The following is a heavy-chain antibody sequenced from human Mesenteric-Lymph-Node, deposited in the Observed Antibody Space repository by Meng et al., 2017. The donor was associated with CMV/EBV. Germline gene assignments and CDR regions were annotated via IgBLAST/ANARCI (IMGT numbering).Heavy chain of an antibody. Sequence: DSYRSAPNYWGWVRQPPGKGLEWIGSINDSGRTYQNPSLKSRLDMSVDTSKNQFSLKLSSVTAADTAVYYCARHTSGYTTTWYGDYWGQGTLVTVSS. CDR2: INDSGRT. CDR1: DSYRSAPNY. V-gene: IGHV4-39*01. D-gene: IGHD2-2*02. J-gene: IGHJ4*02. CDR3: ARHTSGYTTTWYGDY.